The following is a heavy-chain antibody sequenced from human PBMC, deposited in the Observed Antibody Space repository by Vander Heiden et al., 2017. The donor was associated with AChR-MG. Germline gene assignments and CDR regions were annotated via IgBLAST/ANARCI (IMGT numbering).Heavy chain of an antibody. CDR3: ARHYPDGGGYTLHYFDS. CDR1: GASVSSPY. D-gene: IGHD2-15*01. J-gene: IGHJ4*02. V-gene: IGHV4-59*08. Sequence: QVQLQESGPGLVKPSETLSPPCSVPGASVSSPYWSCIRTFPGKGLEWIAFVDFAGNTNYSPSFRGRAIISSDMSTNELSLELNSVTAADTAVYFCARHYPDGGGYTLHYFDSWGQGTQVAVSS. CDR2: VDFAGNT.